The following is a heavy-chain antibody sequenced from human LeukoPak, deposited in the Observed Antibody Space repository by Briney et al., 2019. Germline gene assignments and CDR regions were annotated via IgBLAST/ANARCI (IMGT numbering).Heavy chain of an antibody. CDR2: ISSSSSYI. Sequence: GGSLRLSCAASGFTFSSYSMNWVRQAPGKGLEWVSSISSSSSYIYYADSVKGRFTISRDNAKNSLYLQMNSLRAEDTAVYYCAREYGSGSDAFDIWGHGTMVTVSS. CDR1: GFTFSSYS. CDR3: AREYGSGSDAFDI. D-gene: IGHD3-10*01. V-gene: IGHV3-21*01. J-gene: IGHJ3*02.